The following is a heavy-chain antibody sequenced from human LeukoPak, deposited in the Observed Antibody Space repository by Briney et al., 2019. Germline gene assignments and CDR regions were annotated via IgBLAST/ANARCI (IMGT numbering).Heavy chain of an antibody. CDR2: ITNSGST. Sequence: PSETLSLTCAVSGGSISGSYWSWIRQPPGKGLDYMGYITNSGSTEDNPSLKSRATISVDTSKNHVSLELRSVTAADTAVYYCARGHGSPDYWGQGTLVTVSS. J-gene: IGHJ4*02. D-gene: IGHD2-15*01. CDR1: GGSISGSY. V-gene: IGHV4-59*01. CDR3: ARGHGSPDY.